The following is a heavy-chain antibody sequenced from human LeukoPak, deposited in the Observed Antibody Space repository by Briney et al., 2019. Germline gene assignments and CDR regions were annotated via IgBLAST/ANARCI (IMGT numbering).Heavy chain of an antibody. Sequence: ASVKVSCKASGYTFTSYYMHWVRQAPGQGLEWMGIINPSGGSTSYARKFQGRVTMTRDTSTSTVYMELSSLRSEDTAVYYCARGYGGLLAAADPSWFDPWGQGTLVTVSS. CDR1: GYTFTSYY. CDR2: INPSGGST. J-gene: IGHJ5*02. D-gene: IGHD6-13*01. CDR3: ARGYGGLLAAADPSWFDP. V-gene: IGHV1-46*01.